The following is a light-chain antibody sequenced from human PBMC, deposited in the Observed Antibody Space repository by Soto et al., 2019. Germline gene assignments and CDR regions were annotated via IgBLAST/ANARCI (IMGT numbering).Light chain of an antibody. V-gene: IGKV1-33*01. CDR2: DAS. CDR1: QNINNY. CDR3: HQYENRPT. Sequence: DSQMSQCQYSLSASVGDRVTITCQASQNINNYLNWYQQKPGRAPKLLIYDASNLEAGVPSRFRGSGSGTDFTFTISRLQPEDIATYYCHQYENRPTFGQGTRLEIK. J-gene: IGKJ5*01.